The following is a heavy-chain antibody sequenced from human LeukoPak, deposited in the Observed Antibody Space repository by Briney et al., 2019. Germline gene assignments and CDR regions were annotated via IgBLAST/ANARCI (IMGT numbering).Heavy chain of an antibody. D-gene: IGHD5-12*01. J-gene: IGHJ4*02. V-gene: IGHV3-66*01. CDR1: VFTVSTNY. CDR3: TRDRYPGSDEH. CDR2: IYSGGST. Sequence: GGSMRLSCAASVFTVSTNYMSWVRQAPGKGLEWVSVIYSGGSTYYADSVKGRFTISRDNSKNTLYVQMNSLRAEDTAVYYCTRDRYPGSDEHWGQGTLVTVSS.